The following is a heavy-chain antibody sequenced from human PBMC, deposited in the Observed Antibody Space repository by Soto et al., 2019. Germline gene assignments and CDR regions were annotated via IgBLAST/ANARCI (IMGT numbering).Heavy chain of an antibody. CDR2: IYPGDSDT. J-gene: IGHJ3*02. CDR1: GYSFPSYW. V-gene: IGHV5-51*01. CDR3: ARRGSGYQPRHVFDI. D-gene: IGHD3-22*01. Sequence: GESLKISCEGSGYSFPSYWIGWVRQMPGKGLEWMGIIYPGDSDTRYRPSFQGQVTISVDKSISAAYLQWSSLKASDTAMYYCARRGSGYQPRHVFDIWGQGRMVIVSS.